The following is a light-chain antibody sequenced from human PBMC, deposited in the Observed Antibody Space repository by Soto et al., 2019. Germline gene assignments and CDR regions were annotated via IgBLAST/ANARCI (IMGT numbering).Light chain of an antibody. CDR1: QSVSNN. J-gene: IGKJ2*01. Sequence: EIVMTQSPATLSVSPGERATLSCRASQSVSNNLAWYQQKPGQAPRLLIYGASTRATGIPARFSGSGSGTEFTLTISSLQSEDFAVYYCQQYNYWPPATFSQGTKLEIK. CDR2: GAS. CDR3: QQYNYWPPAT. V-gene: IGKV3-15*01.